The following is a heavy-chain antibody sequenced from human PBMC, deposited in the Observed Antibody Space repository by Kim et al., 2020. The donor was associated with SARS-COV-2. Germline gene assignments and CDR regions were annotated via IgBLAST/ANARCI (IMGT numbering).Heavy chain of an antibody. CDR1: GFTFSSYW. J-gene: IGHJ4*02. D-gene: IGHD3-10*01. CDR3: ATLGGASGF. CDR2: IDNDGTST. V-gene: IGHV3-74*01. Sequence: GGSLRLSCAASGFTFSSYWMHWVRQAPGKGLVWVSRIDNDGTSTTYADSVKGRFTISRDNAKNTLYLHMNSLRPEDTAVYYCATLGGASGFWGQGTLVTVSS.